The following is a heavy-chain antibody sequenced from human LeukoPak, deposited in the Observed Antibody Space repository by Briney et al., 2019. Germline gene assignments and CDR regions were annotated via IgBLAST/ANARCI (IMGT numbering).Heavy chain of an antibody. V-gene: IGHV1-2*02. CDR3: ARDPGGNGDY. CDR2: IRPNTGGT. D-gene: IGHD2-8*02. CDR1: GYTFTGYY. Sequence: ASVKVSCKASGYTFTGYYIHWVRQAPGQGLEWMGWIRPNTGGTKYAQKFQGRVTMTRDTSITTACLELNSLRFDDTAVYYCARDPGGNGDYWGQGTLVTVSS. J-gene: IGHJ4*02.